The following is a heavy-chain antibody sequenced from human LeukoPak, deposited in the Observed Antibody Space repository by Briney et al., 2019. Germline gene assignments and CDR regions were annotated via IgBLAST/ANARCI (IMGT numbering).Heavy chain of an antibody. CDR1: GFTFSSYA. Sequence: PGGSLRLSCAASGFTFSSYAMHWVRQAPGKGLEWVADISYDGSNKYYADYVKGRFTISRDNSKNKLYLQMNSLRAEDPAVYYCAREGGTNYDFCSGYHPLDYWGQGTLVTVSS. J-gene: IGHJ4*02. D-gene: IGHD3-3*01. V-gene: IGHV3-30*01. CDR3: AREGGTNYDFCSGYHPLDY. CDR2: ISYDGSNK.